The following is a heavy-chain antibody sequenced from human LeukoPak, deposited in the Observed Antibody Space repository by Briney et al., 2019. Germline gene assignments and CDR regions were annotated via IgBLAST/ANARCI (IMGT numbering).Heavy chain of an antibody. J-gene: IGHJ6*02. D-gene: IGHD5-18*01. Sequence: PSEALSLTCAVHGESFSGYYCSWIRQPPGKGLEWIGEINHSGSINYNPSLKSRVTISVDTSKNQFSLKLSSVTAADTAVYYCARGNGAMELYDYYGMDVWGQGTTVTVSS. V-gene: IGHV4-34*01. CDR1: GESFSGYY. CDR2: INHSGSI. CDR3: ARGNGAMELYDYYGMDV.